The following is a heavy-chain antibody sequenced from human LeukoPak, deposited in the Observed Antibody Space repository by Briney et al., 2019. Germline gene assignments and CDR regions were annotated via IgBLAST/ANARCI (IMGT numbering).Heavy chain of an antibody. CDR2: IYTSGST. Sequence: SETLSLTCTVSGGSISSYYWSWIRQPAGKGLEWIGRIYTSGSTNYNPSLKSRVTMSVDTSKNQFSLKLNSVTPEDTAVYYCAREGSSGWAYYYYYYMDVWGKGTTVTVSS. V-gene: IGHV4-4*07. D-gene: IGHD6-19*01. CDR3: AREGSSGWAYYYYYYMDV. J-gene: IGHJ6*03. CDR1: GGSISSYY.